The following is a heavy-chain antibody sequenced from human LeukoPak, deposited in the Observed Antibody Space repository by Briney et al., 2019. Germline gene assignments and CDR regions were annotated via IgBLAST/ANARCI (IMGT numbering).Heavy chain of an antibody. V-gene: IGHV3-48*03. CDR1: ELTFRSYE. CDR3: ARKGEWDMVRGALDL. D-gene: IGHD3-10*01. Sequence: GGSLRLSCSASELTFRSYEMNWVRQAPGKGLEWVSYISNRGTTTYYADSVKGRFTNSRDNAKRSLYLQMNSLRADRTAVYYCARKGEWDMVRGALDLWAQGPRVSVS. CDR2: ISNRGTTT. J-gene: IGHJ4*02.